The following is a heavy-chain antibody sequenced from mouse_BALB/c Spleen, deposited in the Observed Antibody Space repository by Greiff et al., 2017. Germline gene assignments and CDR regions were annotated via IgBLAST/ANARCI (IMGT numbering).Heavy chain of an antibody. J-gene: IGHJ2*01. Sequence: EVKLVESGGGLVKPGGSLKLSCAASGFTFSSFGMHWVRQAPEKGLEWVAYISSGSSTIYYADTVKGRFTISRDNPKNTLFLQMTSLRSEDTAMYYCARGDYDVDYWGQGTTLTVSS. V-gene: IGHV5-17*02. CDR2: ISSGSSTI. D-gene: IGHD2-4*01. CDR3: ARGDYDVDY. CDR1: GFTFSSFG.